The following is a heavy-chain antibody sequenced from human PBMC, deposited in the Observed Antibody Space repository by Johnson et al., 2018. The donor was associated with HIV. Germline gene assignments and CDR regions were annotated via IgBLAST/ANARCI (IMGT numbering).Heavy chain of an antibody. CDR2: FSVSGDST. J-gene: IGHJ3*01. D-gene: IGHD2-15*01. V-gene: IGHV3-23*04. CDR3: ARDLGRPDAFDV. CDR1: GFTFSNYA. Sequence: VQLVESGGGLVQPGGSLRLSCAASGFTFSNYAMTWVRQSPGKGLEWVSTFSVSGDSTYYADSVKGRFTISREKSKNTLYVQMNSLRVEDTAVYYCARDLGRPDAFDVWGQGTMVTVSS.